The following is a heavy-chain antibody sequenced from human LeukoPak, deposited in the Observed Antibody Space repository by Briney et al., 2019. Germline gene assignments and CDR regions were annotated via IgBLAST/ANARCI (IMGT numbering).Heavy chain of an antibody. Sequence: ASVKVSCKASGYTFTSYDINWVRQAPGQGLEWMGWMNPNSGNTGYAQKFPGRSTITRTTSISTAYMELRSLRSDVTAVYYCARGMGSGSYSAAYYFDYWGQGTLVAVSS. J-gene: IGHJ4*02. D-gene: IGHD3-22*01. CDR1: GYTFTSYD. CDR3: ARGMGSGSYSAAYYFDY. V-gene: IGHV1-8*01. CDR2: MNPNSGNT.